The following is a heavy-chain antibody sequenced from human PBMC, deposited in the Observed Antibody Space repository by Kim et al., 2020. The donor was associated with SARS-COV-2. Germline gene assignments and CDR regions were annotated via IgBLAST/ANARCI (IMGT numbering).Heavy chain of an antibody. CDR3: ARGPEEWELLLKGMDV. J-gene: IGHJ6*02. CDR2: IWYDGSNK. V-gene: IGHV3-33*01. CDR1: GFTFSSNG. Sequence: GGSLRLSCAASGFTFSSNGMHWVRQAPGKGLEWVAVIWYDGSNKYYADSVKGRFTISRDNSKNTLCLQMNSLRAEDTAVYYCARGPEEWELLLKGMDVWGQGTTVTVSS. D-gene: IGHD1-26*01.